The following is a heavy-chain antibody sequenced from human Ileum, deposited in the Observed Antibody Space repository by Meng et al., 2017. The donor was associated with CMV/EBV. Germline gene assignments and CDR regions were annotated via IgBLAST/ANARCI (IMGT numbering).Heavy chain of an antibody. CDR3: ARHQEYSYGYSAFDD. J-gene: IGHJ4*02. CDR1: GGTFSSYA. V-gene: IGHV1-69*05. CDR2: IIPIFGTT. D-gene: IGHD5-18*01. Sequence: SGGTFSSYAITWVRQAHGQGLEWMGGIIPIFGTTNYAQKFQGRITITTDESTRTAYMELSRLRSEDTAVYYCARHQEYSYGYSAFDDWGQGTLVTVSS.